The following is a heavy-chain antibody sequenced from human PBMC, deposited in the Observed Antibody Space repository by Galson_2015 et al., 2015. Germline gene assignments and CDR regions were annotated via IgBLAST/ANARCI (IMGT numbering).Heavy chain of an antibody. V-gene: IGHV3-23*01. Sequence: SLRLSCAASGFSFSSYAMSWVRQAPGKGLEWVSDISGSGGSTYYADSVKGRFTISRDNSKNTLYLQMNSLRAEDTAIYYCAKVHYSGNDYDAFDIWGQGTMVSVS. J-gene: IGHJ3*02. CDR3: AKVHYSGNDYDAFDI. CDR1: GFSFSSYA. CDR2: ISGSGGST. D-gene: IGHD5-12*01.